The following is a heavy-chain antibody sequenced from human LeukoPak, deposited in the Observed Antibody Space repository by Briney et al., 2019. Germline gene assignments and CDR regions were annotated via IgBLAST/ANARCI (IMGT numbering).Heavy chain of an antibody. J-gene: IGHJ5*02. CDR1: GASINNSSYY. D-gene: IGHD6-13*01. Sequence: SETLSLTCTVSGASINNSSYYWGWIRQPPGKGLEWIGTIYYSGSTYYSPSLPSRVTISVDTSKNHFSLNLSSVTAADTAVYYCAREDSSSWYEGDGGGWFDPWGQGTLVTVSS. CDR2: IYYSGST. CDR3: AREDSSSWYEGDGGGWFDP. V-gene: IGHV4-39*07.